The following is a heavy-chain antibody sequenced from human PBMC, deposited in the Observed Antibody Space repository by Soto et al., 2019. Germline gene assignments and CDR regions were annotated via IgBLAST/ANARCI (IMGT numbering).Heavy chain of an antibody. V-gene: IGHV4-34*01. CDR1: GGSFSGYY. J-gene: IGHJ4*02. CDR2: INHSGST. D-gene: IGHD3-22*01. Sequence: SETLSLTCAVYGGSFSGYYWSWIRQPPGKGLEWIGEINHSGSTNYNPSLKSRVTISVDTSKNQFSLKLSSVTAADTAVYYCARATKVHDSSGYHHFDYWGQGTLVTVSS. CDR3: ARATKVHDSSGYHHFDY.